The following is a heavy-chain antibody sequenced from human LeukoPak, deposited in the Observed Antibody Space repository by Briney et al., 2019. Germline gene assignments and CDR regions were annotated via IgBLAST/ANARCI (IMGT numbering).Heavy chain of an antibody. Sequence: ASVKVSCEASGYTFIGYYIHWVRQAPGQGLEWMGWINPNSGGTNYAQKFQGRVTMTRDTSISTAYMELSRLRSDDTALYYCAREGYIDFWSGYHGGFDYWGQGTLVTVSS. J-gene: IGHJ4*02. V-gene: IGHV1-2*02. CDR2: INPNSGGT. CDR1: GYTFIGYY. D-gene: IGHD3-3*01. CDR3: AREGYIDFWSGYHGGFDY.